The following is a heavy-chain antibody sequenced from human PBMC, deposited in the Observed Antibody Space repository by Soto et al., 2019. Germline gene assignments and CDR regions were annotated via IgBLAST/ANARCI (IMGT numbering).Heavy chain of an antibody. CDR2: INVGNDNT. J-gene: IGHJ4*02. Sequence: QVHLVQSGAEVKKPGASVKVSCKASGYIFTDYGLQWVRQASGQRLEWMGWINVGNDNTKYSQKFQGRVTFSRDTSATTAYLELTSLTSEDTAVYYCARLGLLSGEGFDSWGQGTLVTVSS. CDR1: GYIFTDYG. CDR3: ARLGLLSGEGFDS. V-gene: IGHV1-3*01. D-gene: IGHD2-21*01.